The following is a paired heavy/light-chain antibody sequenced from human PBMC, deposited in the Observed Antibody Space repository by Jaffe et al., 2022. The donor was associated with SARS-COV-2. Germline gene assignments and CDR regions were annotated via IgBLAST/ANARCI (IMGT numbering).Heavy chain of an antibody. CDR3: ARPGSSAGWYYFDY. J-gene: IGHJ4*02. V-gene: IGHV4-39*01. D-gene: IGHD1-26*01. CDR1: GDSISSTSYS. Sequence: QLQLQESGPGLVKPSETLSLTCTVSGDSISSTSYSWGWIRQPPGKGLEWIGSIYYSGSTYYNPSLKSRVTISVDTSKNQFSLKLSSVTAADTAVYYCARPGSSAGWYYFDYWGRGTLVTVSS. CDR2: IYYSGST.
Light chain of an antibody. Sequence: QSALTQPPSVSGSPGQSITISCTGTSSDVGGYNYVSWYQQHPGKAPKLIIYGVNKWPSGVPDRFSGSKSGNTASLTVSGLQAEDEADYYCSSYAGSKNLVFGTGTKVTVL. CDR2: GVN. J-gene: IGLJ1*01. V-gene: IGLV2-8*01. CDR1: SSDVGGYNY. CDR3: SSYAGSKNLV.